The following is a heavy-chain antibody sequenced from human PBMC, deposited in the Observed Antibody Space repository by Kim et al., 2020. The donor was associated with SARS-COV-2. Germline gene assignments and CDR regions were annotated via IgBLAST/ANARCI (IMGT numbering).Heavy chain of an antibody. D-gene: IGHD2-15*01. V-gene: IGHV3-21*01. CDR1: GFTFSSYS. CDR2: ISSSSSYI. Sequence: GGSLRLSCAASGFTFSSYSMNWVRQAPGKGLEWVSSISSSSSYIYYADSVKGRFTISRDNAKNSLYLQMNSLRAEDTAVYYCARDLAEGNDSTINWFDPWGQGTLVTVSS. J-gene: IGHJ5*02. CDR3: ARDLAEGNDSTINWFDP.